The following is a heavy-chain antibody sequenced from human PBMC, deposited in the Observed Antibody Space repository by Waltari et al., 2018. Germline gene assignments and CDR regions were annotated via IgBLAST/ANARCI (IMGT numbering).Heavy chain of an antibody. V-gene: IGHV4-34*01. J-gene: IGHJ6*03. CDR3: ARAPFGGYDYVGGTYRYFYYYMDV. D-gene: IGHD3-16*02. CDR2: IYHDGST. Sequence: QVRLQQWGTGLLKPSETLSLTCAVYGESFSGLSWSWIRQPPGKGLEWIGEIYHDGSTNYNPSLKGRVTMSVDTSKNQFSLNLRSVTAADTAVYYCARAPFGGYDYVGGTYRYFYYYMDVWGKGTTVAVSS. CDR1: GESFSGLS.